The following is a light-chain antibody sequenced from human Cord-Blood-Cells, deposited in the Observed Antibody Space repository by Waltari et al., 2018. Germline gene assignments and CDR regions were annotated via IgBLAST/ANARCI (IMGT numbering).Light chain of an antibody. J-gene: IGKJ4*01. CDR1: QGIGNY. V-gene: IGKV1-27*01. Sequence: DIQMTQSPSSLSASVGDRVTITCRASQGIGNYLAWYQQKPGKVPKLLIYAASTLQSGVPSRFSGSGSGTDFTLTISSLQPEDVATYYCQKYNSAPQTFGGGTKVEIK. CDR3: QKYNSAPQT. CDR2: AAS.